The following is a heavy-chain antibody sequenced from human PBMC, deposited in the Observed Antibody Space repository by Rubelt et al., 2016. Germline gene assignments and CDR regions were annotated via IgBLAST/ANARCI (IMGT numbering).Heavy chain of an antibody. D-gene: IGHD3-22*01. CDR3: ARRVNITMIVVVITAFDY. V-gene: IGHV4-38-2*02. Sequence: QVQLQESGPGLVKPSETLSLTCTVSGYSISSGYYWGWIRQPPGKGLEWIGSIYHSGSTYYNPSPRGRVTNSVDTSKNQFSRKLRSVTSAGTAVYYCARRVNITMIVVVITAFDYWGQGTLVTVSS. J-gene: IGHJ4*02. CDR1: GYSISSGYY. CDR2: IYHSGST.